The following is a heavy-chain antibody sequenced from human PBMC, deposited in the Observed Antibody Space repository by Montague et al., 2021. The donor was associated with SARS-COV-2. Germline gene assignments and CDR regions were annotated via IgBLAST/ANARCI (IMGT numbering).Heavy chain of an antibody. CDR1: GFTFSSYG. CDR2: IWYDGSNK. Sequence: SLSLSFSASGFTFSSYGMHWVRQAPGKGLEWVAVIWYDGSNKYYADSVKGRFTISRVNSKNTLYLQMNSLRAEDTAVYYCASSSSTTQPPYYWGQGTLVTVSS. J-gene: IGHJ4*02. D-gene: IGHD2-2*01. V-gene: IGHV3-33*01. CDR3: ASSSSTTQPPYY.